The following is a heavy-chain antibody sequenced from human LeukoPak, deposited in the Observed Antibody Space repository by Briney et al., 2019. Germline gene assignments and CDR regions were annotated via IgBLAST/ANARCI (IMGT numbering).Heavy chain of an antibody. CDR3: ARRDFWSGPADIFDY. CDR1: GYSSTSYW. J-gene: IGHJ4*02. Sequence: GESLKISCKGSGYSSTSYWIGWGPQLPGKGLEWMRIIKSGESDNRTSTPFQAQVTISAEKPISTSFLQWTSLKASAPAMDYCARRDFWSGPADIFDYWAWGTLVTVSS. CDR2: IKSGESDN. D-gene: IGHD3-3*01. V-gene: IGHV5-51*01.